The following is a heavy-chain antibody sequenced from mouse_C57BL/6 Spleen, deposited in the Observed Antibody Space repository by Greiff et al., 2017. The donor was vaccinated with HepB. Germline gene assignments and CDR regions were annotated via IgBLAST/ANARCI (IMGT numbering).Heavy chain of an antibody. CDR1: GFTFSDYY. CDR3: ARERNAMDY. V-gene: IGHV5-16*01. J-gene: IGHJ4*01. CDR2: INYDGSST. Sequence: DVQLVESEGGLVQPGSSMKLSCTASGFTFSDYYMAWVRQVPEKGLEWVANINYDGSSTYYLDSLKSRFIISRDNAKNILYLQMSSLKSEDTATYYCARERNAMDYWGQGTSVTVSS.